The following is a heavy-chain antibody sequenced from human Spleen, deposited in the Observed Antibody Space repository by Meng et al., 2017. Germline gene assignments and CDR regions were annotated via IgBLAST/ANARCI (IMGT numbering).Heavy chain of an antibody. CDR3: TRGLAPEGYFDL. J-gene: IGHJ2*01. Sequence: EVQLVESGGVLVQPVVSLRLSCAASGFIFSSYAMHWVRQAPGKGLEYVSAVSSNGGSTYYANSVKGRFTISRDNSKNTLYLQMNGLRAEDTAVYYCTRGLAPEGYFDLWGRGTLVTVSS. CDR1: GFIFSSYA. V-gene: IGHV3-64*01. CDR2: VSSNGGST. D-gene: IGHD2-21*01.